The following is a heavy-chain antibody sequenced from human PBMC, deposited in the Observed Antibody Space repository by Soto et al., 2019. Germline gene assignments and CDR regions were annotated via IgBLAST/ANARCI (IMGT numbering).Heavy chain of an antibody. Sequence: SETLSLTCTVSGGSISSYYWSWIRQPPGKGLEWIGYIYYSGSTNYNPSLKSRVTISVDTSKNQFSLKLSSVTAADTAVYYCARAGCIAAAGTCDNYYYMDVWGKGTTVTVSS. J-gene: IGHJ6*03. D-gene: IGHD6-13*01. CDR2: IYYSGST. CDR1: GGSISSYY. V-gene: IGHV4-59*01. CDR3: ARAGCIAAAGTCDNYYYMDV.